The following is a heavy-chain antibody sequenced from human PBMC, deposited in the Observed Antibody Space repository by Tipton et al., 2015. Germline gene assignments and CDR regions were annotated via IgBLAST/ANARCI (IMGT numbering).Heavy chain of an antibody. CDR2: IYPGDSDT. D-gene: IGHD3-22*01. Sequence: QLVQSGAEMKKPGESLKISCRASGYTFTRHWIGWVRQMPGKGLEWMAIIYPGDSDTRYSPSFQGQVTISVDKSISTAYLQWSSLKASDTAMYYCARGNPYYYESSGYFFYAMDVWGQGTTVTVSS. V-gene: IGHV5-51*01. CDR3: ARGNPYYYESSGYFFYAMDV. CDR1: GYTFTRHW. J-gene: IGHJ6*02.